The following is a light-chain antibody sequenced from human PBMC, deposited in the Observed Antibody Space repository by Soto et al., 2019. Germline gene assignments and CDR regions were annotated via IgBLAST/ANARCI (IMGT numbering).Light chain of an antibody. Sequence: EIVMTQSPATLSVSPGERATVSCRASQSVSSNLAWYQQKPGQAPRLLIYVASTRATGIPARFSGSGSGTEFTLTIGSLQSEDFAVYYCQQYNNWPRTFGHGTKLEIK. CDR1: QSVSSN. J-gene: IGKJ2*01. CDR2: VAS. V-gene: IGKV3-15*01. CDR3: QQYNNWPRT.